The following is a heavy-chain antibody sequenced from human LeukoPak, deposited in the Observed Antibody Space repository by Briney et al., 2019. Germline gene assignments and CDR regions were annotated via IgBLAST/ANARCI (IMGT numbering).Heavy chain of an antibody. V-gene: IGHV3-48*03. J-gene: IGHJ3*01. D-gene: IGHD3-3*01. CDR1: GFTFSSYE. CDR2: ITNSGNTI. CDR3: ARPRITVFGVVPWAFDV. Sequence: PGGSLRLSCAAFGFTFSSYEMNWGRQAPGKGLEWISYITNSGNTIYYADSVKGRFTISRDDAKNSLYLQMNSLRAEDTAVYYCARPRITVFGVVPWAFDVWGQGTMVTVSS.